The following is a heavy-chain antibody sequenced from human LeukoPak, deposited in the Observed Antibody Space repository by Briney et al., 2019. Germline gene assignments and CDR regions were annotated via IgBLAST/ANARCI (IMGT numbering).Heavy chain of an antibody. CDR3: ARGRGRSSCVRY. CDR1: GGSFRGYY. D-gene: IGHD6-13*01. CDR2: INHSGST. J-gene: IGHJ4*02. Sequence: PSETLSLTCAVYGGSFRGYYWSWIRQPPGKGLEWIGEINHSGSTNYNPSLKSRVTISVDTSKNQFSLKLSSVTAADTAVYYCARGRGRSSCVRYWGEGTLVTVSS. V-gene: IGHV4-34*01.